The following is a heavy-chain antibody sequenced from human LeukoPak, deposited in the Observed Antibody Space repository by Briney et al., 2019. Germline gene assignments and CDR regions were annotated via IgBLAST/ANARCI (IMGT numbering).Heavy chain of an antibody. D-gene: IGHD2-2*02. CDR3: ARSELPDCSSTSCYKPLFDY. CDR1: GGTFSSYA. J-gene: IGHJ4*02. CDR2: IIPIFGTA. Sequence: AASVKVSCKASGGTFSSYAISWVRQAPGQGLEWMGGIIPIFGTANYAQKFQGRVTITADESTSTAYMELSSLRSEDTAVYYCARSELPDCSSTSCYKPLFDYWGQGTLVTVSS. V-gene: IGHV1-69*13.